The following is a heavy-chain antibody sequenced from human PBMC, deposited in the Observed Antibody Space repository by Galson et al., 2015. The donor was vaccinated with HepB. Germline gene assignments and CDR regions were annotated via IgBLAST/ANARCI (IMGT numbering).Heavy chain of an antibody. V-gene: IGHV1-69*13. D-gene: IGHD2-15*01. J-gene: IGHJ3*02. CDR3: AREGPIGRNFKYDIDGHFPRNAGHAFDI. CDR2: IIPLFGTT. Sequence: SVKVSCKASGGTFSSFGISWVRQAPGPGLEWMGKIIPLFGTTDYTKKFQGRVTITADEITNTAYMELSSLRAEDTAVYYCAREGPIGRNFKYDIDGHFPRNAGHAFDIWGHGTMVTVSS. CDR1: GGTFSSFG.